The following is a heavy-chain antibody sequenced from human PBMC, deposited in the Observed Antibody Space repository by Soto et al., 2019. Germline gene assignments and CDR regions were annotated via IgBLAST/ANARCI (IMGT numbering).Heavy chain of an antibody. D-gene: IGHD2-21*01. Sequence: PGGSLRLSCAASGFTFSSYGMHWVRQAPGKGLEWVAVIWYDGSNKYYADSVKGRFTISRDNSKNTLYLQMNSLRVEDTALYYCAKDQLTSGGDYYYYYGMDVWGRGTTVTVSS. J-gene: IGHJ6*02. CDR3: AKDQLTSGGDYYYYYGMDV. V-gene: IGHV3-33*06. CDR2: IWYDGSNK. CDR1: GFTFSSYG.